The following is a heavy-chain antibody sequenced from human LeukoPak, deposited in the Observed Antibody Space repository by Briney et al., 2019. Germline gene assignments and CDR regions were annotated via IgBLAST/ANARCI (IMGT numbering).Heavy chain of an antibody. CDR2: INPNSGGT. CDR3: ARDGYYYDSSGYSY. D-gene: IGHD3-22*01. Sequence: GASVKVSCKASGYTFTGYYMHWVRQAPGQGLEWMGWINPNSGGTNYAQKFQGRVTMTRDTSISTAYMELSRLGSDDTAVYYCARDGYYYDSSGYSYWGQGTLVTVSS. V-gene: IGHV1-2*02. J-gene: IGHJ4*02. CDR1: GYTFTGYY.